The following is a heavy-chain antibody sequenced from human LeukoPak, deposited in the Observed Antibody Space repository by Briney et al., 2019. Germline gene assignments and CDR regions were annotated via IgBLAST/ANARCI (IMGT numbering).Heavy chain of an antibody. CDR3: ARIGWAARTYYYYYMDV. J-gene: IGHJ6*03. Sequence: SETLSLTCTVSGGSISSYYWSWIRQPAGKGLEWIGRIDTSGSTNYNPSLKSRVTMSVDTSKNQFSLKLSSVTAADTAVYYCARIGWAARTYYYYYMDVWGKGTTVTVSS. V-gene: IGHV4-4*07. D-gene: IGHD6-6*01. CDR2: IDTSGST. CDR1: GGSISSYY.